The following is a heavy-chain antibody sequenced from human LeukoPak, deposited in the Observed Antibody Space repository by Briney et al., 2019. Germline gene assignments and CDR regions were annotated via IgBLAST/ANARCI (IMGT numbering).Heavy chain of an antibody. Sequence: SETLSLTCAVSGYSISSGYYWGWIRQPPGKGLEWIGSIYHSGSTYYNPSLKSRVTISVDTSKNQFSLKLSSVTAADTAVYYCARVRVLLWFGESSNLPYFDYWGQGTLVTVSS. CDR1: GYSISSGYY. J-gene: IGHJ4*02. V-gene: IGHV4-38-2*01. CDR3: ARVRVLLWFGESSNLPYFDY. D-gene: IGHD3-10*01. CDR2: IYHSGST.